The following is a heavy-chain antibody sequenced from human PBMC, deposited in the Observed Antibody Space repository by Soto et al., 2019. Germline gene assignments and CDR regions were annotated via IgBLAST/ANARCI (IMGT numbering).Heavy chain of an antibody. CDR1: GGSFSGYY. Sequence: SETLSLTCAVYGGSFSGYYWSWIRQPPGKGLEWIGEINHSGSTNYNPSLKSRVTISVDTSKNQFSLKLSSVTAADTAVYYCARGRRIVATAGAFDIWGQGTMVTVSS. CDR2: INHSGST. D-gene: IGHD5-12*01. J-gene: IGHJ3*02. CDR3: ARGRRIVATAGAFDI. V-gene: IGHV4-34*01.